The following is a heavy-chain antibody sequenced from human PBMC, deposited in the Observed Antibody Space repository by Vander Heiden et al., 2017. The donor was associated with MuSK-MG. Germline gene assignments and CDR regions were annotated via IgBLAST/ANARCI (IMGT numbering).Heavy chain of an antibody. CDR3: ARRDSYSSGYYYVGH. CDR2: INYSGSS. J-gene: IGHJ4*02. Sequence: QLQLQESGPGLVKPSETLSLTCTVSVGSVSSTSYFWGWVRQPPGKGLEWIGSINYSGSSYYNPSLKSRVTISVDTSKNQFSLKLSSVTAADTAVYYCARRDSYSSGYYYVGHWGQGTLVTVSS. V-gene: IGHV4-39*01. CDR1: VGSVSSTSYF. D-gene: IGHD3-22*01.